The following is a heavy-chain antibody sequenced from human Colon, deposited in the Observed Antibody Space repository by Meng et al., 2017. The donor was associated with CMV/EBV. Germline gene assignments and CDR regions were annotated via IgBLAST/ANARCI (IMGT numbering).Heavy chain of an antibody. CDR1: GFNFGNFW. J-gene: IGHJ4*02. Sequence: GGSLRLSCEASGFNFGNFWMNWVRQAPGKGLEWVANIRQDGSERYYVDSVKGRFTISRDNAKHSLYLQMDSLRAEDTAVYYCARSAIAGDDYWGQGTLVTVSS. CDR2: IRQDGSER. D-gene: IGHD6-13*01. V-gene: IGHV3-7*01. CDR3: ARSAIAGDDY.